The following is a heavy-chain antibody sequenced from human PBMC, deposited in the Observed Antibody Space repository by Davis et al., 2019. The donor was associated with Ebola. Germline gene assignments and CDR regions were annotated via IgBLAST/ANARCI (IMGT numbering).Heavy chain of an antibody. Sequence: PGGSLRLSCAASGFTFSSYGMHWVRQAPGKGLEWVAFIRYDGSNKYYADSVKGRFTISRDNSKNTLYLQMNSLRAEDTAVYYCAKNRIPRIYYNMDVWGQGTTVTVSS. V-gene: IGHV3-30*02. CDR3: AKNRIPRIYYNMDV. CDR1: GFTFSSYG. CDR2: IRYDGSNK. J-gene: IGHJ6*02. D-gene: IGHD2-15*01.